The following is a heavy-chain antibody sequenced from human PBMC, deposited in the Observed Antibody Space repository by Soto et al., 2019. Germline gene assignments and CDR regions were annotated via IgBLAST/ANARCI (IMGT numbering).Heavy chain of an antibody. J-gene: IGHJ4*02. Sequence: QVQLVQSGAEMKKPGASVKVSCKASGYTFSVYAMHWVRQAPGQRREWMGGINVGNGNTKYSQKLKDRVTITRDTYATTDYMELSRLRTEDKAVYYCASRVTADFDYWGQGTLVTVSS. D-gene: IGHD3-10*01. CDR1: GYTFSVYA. V-gene: IGHV1-3*01. CDR3: ASRVTADFDY. CDR2: INVGNGNT.